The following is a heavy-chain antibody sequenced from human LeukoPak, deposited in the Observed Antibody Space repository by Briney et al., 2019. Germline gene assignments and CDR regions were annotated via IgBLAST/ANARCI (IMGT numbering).Heavy chain of an antibody. V-gene: IGHV3-23*01. CDR2: ISGNGGSA. CDR1: GFTFSSYA. J-gene: IGHJ4*02. CDR3: AKYLYASGSPAYYFDY. D-gene: IGHD3-10*01. Sequence: GGSLRLSCAASGFTFSSYAMSWVRQGPGKGLERVSAISGNGGSAYYADSVKGRFTIFRDNTKNTLYLQMNSLRAEDTAVYYCAKYLYASGSPAYYFDYWGQGTLVTVSS.